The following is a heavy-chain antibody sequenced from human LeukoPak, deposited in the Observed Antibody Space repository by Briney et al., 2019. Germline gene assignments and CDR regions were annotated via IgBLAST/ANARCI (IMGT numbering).Heavy chain of an antibody. CDR1: GFTFSSYA. D-gene: IGHD3-10*02. Sequence: GGSLRLSCTASGFTFSSYAMSWFRQAPGKGLEWVSYISSSGSTIYYADSVKGRFTISGDNAKNSLYLQMNSLRAEDTAVYYCAELGITMIGGVWGKGTTVTISS. CDR2: ISSSGSTI. V-gene: IGHV3-48*03. CDR3: AELGITMIGGV. J-gene: IGHJ6*04.